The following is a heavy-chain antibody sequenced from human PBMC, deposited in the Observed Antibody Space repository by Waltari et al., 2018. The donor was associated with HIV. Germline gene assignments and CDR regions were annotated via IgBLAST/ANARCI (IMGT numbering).Heavy chain of an antibody. CDR2: IYTSGST. J-gene: IGHJ4*02. V-gene: IGHV4-61*02. CDR1: GGSTSSGRYY. D-gene: IGHD1-26*01. CDR3: ARLPYSGSYYFDY. Sequence: QVQLQESGPRLVKHSQTLSLTCNVPGGSTSSGRYYWSWIRQPAGKGLEWIGRIYTSGSTNYNPSLKSRVTISVDTSKNQFSLKLSSVTAADTAVYYCARLPYSGSYYFDYWGQGTLVTVSS.